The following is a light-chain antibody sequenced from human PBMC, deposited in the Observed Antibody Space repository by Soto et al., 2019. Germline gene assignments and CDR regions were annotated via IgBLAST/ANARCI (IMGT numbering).Light chain of an antibody. J-gene: IGLJ1*01. CDR2: DVS. CDR3: CSYAGSHTYV. Sequence: QSALTQPRSVSGSPGQSVTISCTGTSSDVGGYNYDSWYQQHPGTAPKLMIYDVSNRPSGVPDRFSGSKSGNTASLTISGLQAEDEADYYCCSYAGSHTYVFGTGTKLTVL. V-gene: IGLV2-11*01. CDR1: SSDVGGYNY.